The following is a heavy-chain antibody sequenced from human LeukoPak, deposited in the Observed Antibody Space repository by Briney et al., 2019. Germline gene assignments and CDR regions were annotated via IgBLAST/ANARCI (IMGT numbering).Heavy chain of an antibody. D-gene: IGHD6-13*01. CDR1: GYTFTTYN. Sequence: ASVKVSCKASGYTFTTYNINWVRQATGQGLEWMGWMNPNSGNTGYAQKFQGRVTITRNTSISTAYMELSSLRSEDTAVYYCARGEDSSSWSFDYWGQGTLVTVSS. V-gene: IGHV1-8*03. CDR3: ARGEDSSSWSFDY. J-gene: IGHJ4*02. CDR2: MNPNSGNT.